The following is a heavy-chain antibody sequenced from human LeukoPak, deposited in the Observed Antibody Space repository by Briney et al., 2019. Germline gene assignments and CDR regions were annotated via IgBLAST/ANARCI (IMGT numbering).Heavy chain of an antibody. D-gene: IGHD5-24*01. V-gene: IGHV3-48*03. Sequence: GRSLRLSCAASGFTFSSYEMNWVRQAPGKGLEWVSYISSSGSTIYYADSVKGRFTISRDNAKNSLYLQMNSLRAEDTAVYYCASRRDGYKGYFDYWGQGTLVTVSS. CDR1: GFTFSSYE. CDR2: ISSSGSTI. CDR3: ASRRDGYKGYFDY. J-gene: IGHJ4*02.